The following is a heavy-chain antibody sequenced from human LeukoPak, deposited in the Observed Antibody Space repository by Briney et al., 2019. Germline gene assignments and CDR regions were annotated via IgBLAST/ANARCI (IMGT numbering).Heavy chain of an antibody. CDR3: ARGGGAGLAP. D-gene: IGHD3-16*01. J-gene: IGHJ5*02. CDR2: ISGSGDST. V-gene: IGHV3-23*01. Sequence: PGGSLRLSCAASGFTFSSYAMSWVRQAPGKGLEWVSAISGSGDSTYYGDSVKGRFTISRDNSKNTLYLQMNSLRAEDTAVYYCARGGGAGLAPWGQGTLVTVSS. CDR1: GFTFSSYA.